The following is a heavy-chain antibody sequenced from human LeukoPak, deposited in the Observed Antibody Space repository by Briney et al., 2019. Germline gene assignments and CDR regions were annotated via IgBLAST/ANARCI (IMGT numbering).Heavy chain of an antibody. J-gene: IGHJ4*02. D-gene: IGHD5-12*01. CDR2: ISGSGGST. V-gene: IGHV3-23*01. CDR3: AKDRPKRGYSGYDPGDY. Sequence: GGSLRLSCAASGFTFSSYAMSWVRQAPGKGLEWVSAISGSGGSTYYADSVKGRFTISRDNSKNTLYLQMNSLRVEDKAVYYCAKDRPKRGYSGYDPGDYWGQGTLVSVSS. CDR1: GFTFSSYA.